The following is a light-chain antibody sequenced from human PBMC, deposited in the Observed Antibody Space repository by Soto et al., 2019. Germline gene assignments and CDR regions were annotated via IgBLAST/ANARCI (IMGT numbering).Light chain of an antibody. CDR3: QQRSNWPQVS. V-gene: IGKV3-11*01. CDR2: DAA. Sequence: EIVLTQSPATLSLSPGERATLSCRASQSVSSYLAWYQQKPGRAPRLLLYDAANTATGIPARFSGSGSGTDVALTIISLEPEDFAVDYCQQRSNWPQVSFGQGTKLEIK. CDR1: QSVSSY. J-gene: IGKJ2*03.